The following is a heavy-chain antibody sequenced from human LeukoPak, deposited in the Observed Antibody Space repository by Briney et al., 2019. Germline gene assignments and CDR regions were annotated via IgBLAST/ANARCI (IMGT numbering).Heavy chain of an antibody. CDR3: ARDDQPIVVPAAMDY. CDR1: GFTFSSYS. D-gene: IGHD2-2*01. V-gene: IGHV3-21*01. CDR2: ISSSSSYI. Sequence: TGGSLRLSCAASGFTFSSYSMNWVRQAPGKGLEWVSSISSSSSYIYYADSVKGRFTISRDNAKNSLYLQMNSLRAEDTAAYYCARDDQPIVVPAAMDYWGQGTLVTVSS. J-gene: IGHJ4*02.